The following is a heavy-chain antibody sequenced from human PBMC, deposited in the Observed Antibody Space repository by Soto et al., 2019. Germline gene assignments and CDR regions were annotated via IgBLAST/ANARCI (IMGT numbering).Heavy chain of an antibody. CDR2: TPSSRLT. D-gene: IGHD2-21*01. V-gene: IGHV4-39*01. CDR3: APLSVSVIRPYRIHV. Sequence: SQNLYLTWTVSGYSVSSSDSYWARISQPRGKGLEWIGSTPSSRLTYYNPPLKSRVTMSVDTSEDQFSVRLSSVTAADPAVYYGAPLSVSVIRPYRIHVWRQGTAVTVSS. J-gene: IGHJ6*01. CDR1: GYSVSSSDSY.